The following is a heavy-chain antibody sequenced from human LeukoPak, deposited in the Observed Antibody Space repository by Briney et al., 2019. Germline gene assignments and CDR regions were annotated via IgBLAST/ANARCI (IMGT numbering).Heavy chain of an antibody. CDR2: IYYSCPI. CDR1: GFSISSTSYD. CDR3: ARLTTVGCSSPSCYVDY. J-gene: IGHJ4*02. D-gene: IGHD2-2*01. V-gene: IGHV4-39*01. Sequence: TPSETLSLTCTVSGFSISSTSYDWAWLRQLPGKGLEWIVSIYYSCPIYYNPSLHTRLTISVDTSNNQFSLKLTSVTAAYTTVYYCARLTTVGCSSPSCYVDYWGQGTLVTVSS.